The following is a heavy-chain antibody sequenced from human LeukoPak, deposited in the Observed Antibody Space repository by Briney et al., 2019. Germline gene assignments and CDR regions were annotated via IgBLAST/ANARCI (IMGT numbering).Heavy chain of an antibody. CDR3: ARVFKSYFDY. J-gene: IGHJ4*02. D-gene: IGHD3-9*01. CDR1: GGSISSHY. Sequence: SETLSLTCTVSGGSISSHYWSWIRQPPGKGLEWIGYIYYSGSANYNPSLKSRVTISVDTSKNQFSLKLSSVTAADTAVYYCARVFKSYFDYWGQGTLVTVSS. CDR2: IYYSGSA. V-gene: IGHV4-59*11.